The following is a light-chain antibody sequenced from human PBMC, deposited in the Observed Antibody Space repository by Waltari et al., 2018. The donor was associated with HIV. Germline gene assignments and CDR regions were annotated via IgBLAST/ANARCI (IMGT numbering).Light chain of an antibody. V-gene: IGLV10-54*04. J-gene: IGLJ2*01. Sequence: QAGMTQPPSVSKELRQTATLTCTGKNNNVGKQGETWVQQHQGHPPKLLSYRNNNRPSGISERFSASRSGNTASLTITGLQPEDEADYYCSAWDTSLNAVVFGGGTKLTVL. CDR1: NNNVGKQG. CDR2: RNN. CDR3: SAWDTSLNAVV.